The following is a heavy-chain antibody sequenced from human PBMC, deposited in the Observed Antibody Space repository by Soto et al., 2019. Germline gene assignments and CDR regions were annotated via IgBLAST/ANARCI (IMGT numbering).Heavy chain of an antibody. V-gene: IGHV1-18*01. D-gene: IGHD3-10*02. CDR2: ISNYNGDT. CDR1: GYTFTSYG. Sequence: QVQLVQSGAEVKKPGASVKVSCKASGYTFTSYGISWVRQAPGQGLEWMGWISNYNGDTNYAQKLQGRVTMTTDTSTSTAYMELRSLKSDDTAVFYWTRGGQLFAGNYFDYWGQGTLVTVSS. CDR3: TRGGQLFAGNYFDY. J-gene: IGHJ4*02.